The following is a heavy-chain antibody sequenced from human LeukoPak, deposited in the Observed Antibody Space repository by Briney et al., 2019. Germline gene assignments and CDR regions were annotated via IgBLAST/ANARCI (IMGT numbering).Heavy chain of an antibody. CDR3: ARLFGGVTTFDY. CDR2: INPDGSGT. CDR1: GFCFSPYW. D-gene: IGHD4-17*01. J-gene: IGHJ4*02. Sequence: GGSLRLSCAASGFCFSPYWMSWVRQGPGKGLDWVASINPDGSGTSYVDSVKGRFTSSRDNAQNSLYLQMNSLSAEDTAVYYCARLFGGVTTFDYWGQATLVTVSS. V-gene: IGHV3-7*01.